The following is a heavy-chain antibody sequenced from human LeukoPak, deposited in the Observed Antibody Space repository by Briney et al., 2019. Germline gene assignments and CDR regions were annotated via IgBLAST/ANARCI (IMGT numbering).Heavy chain of an antibody. CDR1: GGSITSSTYY. CDR3: ARGKSSSWKLYYYYYMDV. Sequence: SETLSLTCTVSGGSITSSTYYWGWIRQPPGKGLEWIGSIYYSGSTYYNPSLKSRVTISVDTSKNQFSLKLSSVTAADTAVYYCARGKSSSWKLYYYYYMDVWGKGTTVTVSS. V-gene: IGHV4-39*07. D-gene: IGHD6-13*01. CDR2: IYYSGST. J-gene: IGHJ6*03.